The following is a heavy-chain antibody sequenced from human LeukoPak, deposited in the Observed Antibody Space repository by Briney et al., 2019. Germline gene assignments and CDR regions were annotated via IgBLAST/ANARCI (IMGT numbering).Heavy chain of an antibody. J-gene: IGHJ5*02. CDR1: GFTFSSYT. V-gene: IGHV3-30-3*01. D-gene: IGHD6-13*01. CDR3: ARGKIEYSSRMFDP. Sequence: PGRSLRLSCAAFGFTFSSYTMHWVRRAPGKGLEWVAVKSYDGSNIYYADSVKGRFTISRDNSKNTLYLQMNSLRAEDTAVYYCARGKIEYSSRMFDPWGQGTLVTVSS. CDR2: KSYDGSNI.